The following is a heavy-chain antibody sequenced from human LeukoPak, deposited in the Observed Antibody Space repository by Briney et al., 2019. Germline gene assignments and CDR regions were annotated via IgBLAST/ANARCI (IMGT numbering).Heavy chain of an antibody. CDR2: ISSSGSTI. V-gene: IGHV3-48*03. CDR1: GFTFSSYE. Sequence: PGGSLRLSCAASGFTFSSYEMNWVRQAPGEGLEWVSYISSSGSTIYYADSVKGRFTISRDNAKNSLYLQMNSLRAEDTAVYYCARAFSGSPADYWGQGTLVTVSS. CDR3: ARAFSGSPADY. D-gene: IGHD3-22*01. J-gene: IGHJ4*02.